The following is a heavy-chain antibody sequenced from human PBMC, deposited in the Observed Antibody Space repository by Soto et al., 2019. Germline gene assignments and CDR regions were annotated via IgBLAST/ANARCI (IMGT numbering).Heavy chain of an antibody. Sequence: SGGSLRLSCAASGFTFSSYAMSWVRQAPGKGLEWVSAISGSGGSTYYADSVKGRFTISRDNSKNTLYLQMNSLRAEDTAVYYCAKIPRLLGPSGWYGVWGQGTLVTVSS. D-gene: IGHD6-19*01. CDR1: GFTFSSYA. CDR3: AKIPRLLGPSGWYGV. J-gene: IGHJ4*02. CDR2: ISGSGGST. V-gene: IGHV3-23*01.